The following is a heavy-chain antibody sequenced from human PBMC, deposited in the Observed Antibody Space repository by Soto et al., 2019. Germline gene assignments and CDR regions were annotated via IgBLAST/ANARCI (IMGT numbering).Heavy chain of an antibody. Sequence: PGGSLILSCSASGFTFSSYAMSWVRQAPGKGLEWVSATSGSGGSTYYADSVKGRFTISRDNSKNTLYLQMNSLRAEDTAVYYCAKDSDSGSYPVGFDYWGQGTLVTVSS. CDR1: GFTFSSYA. J-gene: IGHJ4*02. D-gene: IGHD1-26*01. V-gene: IGHV3-23*01. CDR3: AKDSDSGSYPVGFDY. CDR2: TSGSGGST.